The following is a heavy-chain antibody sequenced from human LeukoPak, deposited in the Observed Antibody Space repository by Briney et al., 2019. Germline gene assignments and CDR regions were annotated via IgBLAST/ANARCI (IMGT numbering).Heavy chain of an antibody. D-gene: IGHD3-10*01. CDR2: ISYSGST. CDR3: ARHPELYFFDY. CDR1: GAPISSYY. J-gene: IGHJ4*02. V-gene: IGHV4-59*08. Sequence: SETLSLSCTVSGAPISSYYWSWIRQPPGKGLEWIGYISYSGSTNYNPSLKSRVTISADTSKSQVSLTLSSVTAADTAVYYCARHPELYFFDYWGQGTLVTVSS.